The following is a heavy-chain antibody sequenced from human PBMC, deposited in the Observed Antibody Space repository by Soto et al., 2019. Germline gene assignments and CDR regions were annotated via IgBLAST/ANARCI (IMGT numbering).Heavy chain of an antibody. Sequence: GGSLRLSCAASGFTFSSYAMSWVRQAPGKGLEWVSAISGSGGSTYYADSVKGRFTISRDNSKNTLYLQMNSLRAEDTAVYYCAKDHYYGSGSLYGMDVWGQGTTVTVSS. CDR1: GFTFSSYA. V-gene: IGHV3-23*01. CDR3: AKDHYYGSGSLYGMDV. CDR2: ISGSGGST. D-gene: IGHD3-10*01. J-gene: IGHJ6*02.